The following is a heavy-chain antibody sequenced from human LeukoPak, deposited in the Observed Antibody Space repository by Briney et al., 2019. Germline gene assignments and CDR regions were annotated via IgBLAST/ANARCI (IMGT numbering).Heavy chain of an antibody. CDR1: GYTFTGYY. D-gene: IGHD2-2*01. CDR3: ARVFYAKDIVVVPAYYYYYLDV. J-gene: IGHJ6*03. V-gene: IGHV1-2*02. CDR2: INPNSGGT. Sequence: VSVKVSCKASGYTFTGYYMHWVRQAPGQGLEWMGWINPNSGGTNYAQKFQGRVTMTRDTSISTAYMEVSRLRSDDTAVYYCARVFYAKDIVVVPAYYYYYLDVWGKGTTVTVSS.